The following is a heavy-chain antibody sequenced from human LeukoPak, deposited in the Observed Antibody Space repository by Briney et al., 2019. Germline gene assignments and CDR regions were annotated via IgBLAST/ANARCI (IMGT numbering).Heavy chain of an antibody. J-gene: IGHJ4*02. V-gene: IGHV3-23*01. CDR3: AKYLLEQLVLSHYFDY. Sequence: PGGSLRLSCAASGFTFSSYAMSWVRQAPGKGLEWVSSISGSGGGTCYADSVKGRFTISRDNSKNTLYLQMNSLRAEDTAVYYCAKYLLEQLVLSHYFDYWGQGALVTVSS. CDR1: GFTFSSYA. CDR2: ISGSGGGT. D-gene: IGHD6-13*01.